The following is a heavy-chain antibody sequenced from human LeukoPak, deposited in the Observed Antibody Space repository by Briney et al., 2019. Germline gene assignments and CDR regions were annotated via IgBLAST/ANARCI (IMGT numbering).Heavy chain of an antibody. V-gene: IGHV1-69*05. D-gene: IGHD5-24*01. CDR3: ASKVRGDGYNFNYFDY. Sequence: ASVTVSCKASGGTFSSYAISWVRQAPGQGLEWMGGIIPIFGTANYAQKFQVRVTITTDESTSTAYMELSSLRSEDTAVYYCASKVRGDGYNFNYFDYWGQGTLVTVSS. J-gene: IGHJ4*02. CDR2: IIPIFGTA. CDR1: GGTFSSYA.